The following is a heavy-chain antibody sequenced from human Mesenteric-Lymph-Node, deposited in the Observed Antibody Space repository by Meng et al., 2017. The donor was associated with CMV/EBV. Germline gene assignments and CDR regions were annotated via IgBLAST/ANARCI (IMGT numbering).Heavy chain of an antibody. CDR2: ISWHGVTT. V-gene: IGHV3-20*04. J-gene: IGHJ4*02. Sequence: GESLKISCAASGFIFDDYGMSWVRQAPGKGLEWVSGISWHGVTTGYADSVKGRFTISRDSAKSSLYLQMNSLKAEDTALYYCTRDGYYVNTGYHGLGHWGQGTPVTVSS. D-gene: IGHD3-3*01. CDR3: TRDGYYVNTGYHGLGH. CDR1: GFIFDDYG.